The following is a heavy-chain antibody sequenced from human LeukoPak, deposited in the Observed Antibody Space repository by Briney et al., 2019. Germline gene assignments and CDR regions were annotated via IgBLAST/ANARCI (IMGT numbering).Heavy chain of an antibody. Sequence: GGSLRLSCAASGFNFRTHGMHWVRQAPGKGLEWVTFIRADGSDKYYRHSVKGRFTISRDNSQNTLYLQMNSLRAEDTAIYNCVQDRDWGFGYWGQGTLVTVSS. V-gene: IGHV3-30*02. J-gene: IGHJ4*02. CDR1: GFNFRTHG. D-gene: IGHD7-27*01. CDR3: VQDRDWGFGY. CDR2: IRADGSDK.